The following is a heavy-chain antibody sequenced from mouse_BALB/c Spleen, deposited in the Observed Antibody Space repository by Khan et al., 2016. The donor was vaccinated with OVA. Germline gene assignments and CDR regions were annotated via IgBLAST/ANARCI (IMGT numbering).Heavy chain of an antibody. CDR2: ISFGSATI. Sequence: EVELVESGGGLVQPGGSRKLSCAASGFTFSSFGMHWVRQAPEKGLEWVAYISFGSATIYYADTVKGRFTISRDNPKNALFLQMTSLRSEDTASYYCAMSTISTWYFDVWGAGTTVTVSS. CDR3: AMSTISTWYFDV. CDR1: GFTFSSFG. J-gene: IGHJ1*01. V-gene: IGHV5-17*02.